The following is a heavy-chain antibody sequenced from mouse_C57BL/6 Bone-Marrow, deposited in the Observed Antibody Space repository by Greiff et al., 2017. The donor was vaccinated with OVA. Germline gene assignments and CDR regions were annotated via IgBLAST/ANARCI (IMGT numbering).Heavy chain of an antibody. Sequence: VQLQQPGAELVKPGASVKLSCKASGYTFTSYWMQWVKQRPGQGLEWIGEIDPSDSYTNYNQKFKGKATLTVDTSSSTAYMQLSSLTSADSAVYYCASWGYWGQGTTLTVSS. CDR1: GYTFTSYW. V-gene: IGHV1-50*01. J-gene: IGHJ2*01. CDR2: IDPSDSYT. D-gene: IGHD4-1*01. CDR3: ASWGY.